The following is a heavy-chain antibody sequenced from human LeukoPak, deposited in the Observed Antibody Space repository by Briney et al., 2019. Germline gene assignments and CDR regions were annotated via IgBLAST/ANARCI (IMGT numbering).Heavy chain of an antibody. V-gene: IGHV3-21*05. J-gene: IGHJ4*02. CDR2: ISNSGSDM. CDR3: GRGDGYLVDH. D-gene: IGHD5-24*01. CDR1: VFTFSSYN. Sequence: GGSLRLSCAASVFTFSSYNMNWVRQAPGKGPEWVSFISNSGSDMYYRDSVKGRFTISRDDARTSLFLQMNSLRAEDTGVYYCGRGDGYLVDHWGQGTLVTVST.